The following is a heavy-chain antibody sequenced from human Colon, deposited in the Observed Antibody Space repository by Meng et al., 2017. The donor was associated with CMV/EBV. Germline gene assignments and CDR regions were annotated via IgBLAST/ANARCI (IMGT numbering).Heavy chain of an antibody. J-gene: IGHJ3*02. V-gene: IGHV1-69*05. D-gene: IGHD3-22*01. CDR1: GGTFSSSA. CDR2: ILPIFDTA. CDR3: AERSGYYAHGFDI. Sequence: SVKVSCKASGGTFSSSAINWVRQAPGQGLEWMGGILPIFDTATYTPKFQGRVTIITDESRRTAYMELRSLRSEDTAVYYCAERSGYYAHGFDIWGQGTMVTVSS.